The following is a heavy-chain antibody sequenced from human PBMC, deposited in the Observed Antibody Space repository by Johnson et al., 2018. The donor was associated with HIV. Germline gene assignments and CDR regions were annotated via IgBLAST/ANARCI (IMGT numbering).Heavy chain of an antibody. Sequence: QVQLVESGGGVVQPGRSLRLSCAASGFTFSRYAMHWVRQAPGKGLEWVAVISDDGSDKYYADSVKGRFTISRDNAKNSLYLQMNSLRAEDTAVYYCARHWGNDAFDIWGQGTMVTVSS. CDR3: ARHWGNDAFDI. CDR2: ISDDGSDK. D-gene: IGHD7-27*01. CDR1: GFTFSRYA. J-gene: IGHJ3*02. V-gene: IGHV3-30-3*01.